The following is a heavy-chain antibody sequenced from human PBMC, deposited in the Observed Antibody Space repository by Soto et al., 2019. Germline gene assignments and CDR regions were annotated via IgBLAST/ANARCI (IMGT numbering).Heavy chain of an antibody. CDR3: ARGGGTILAPLP. CDR2: INPNSGAT. V-gene: IGHV1-2*02. Sequence: SVKVSCKASGYTFTGYFMHWVRQAPGQGLEWMGWINPNSGATKYAQKFQGRVTLSRDTSISTAYMELSGLRSDDTAVYYCARGGGTILAPLPWGQGTLVTVSS. CDR1: GYTFTGYF. D-gene: IGHD3-3*01. J-gene: IGHJ5*02.